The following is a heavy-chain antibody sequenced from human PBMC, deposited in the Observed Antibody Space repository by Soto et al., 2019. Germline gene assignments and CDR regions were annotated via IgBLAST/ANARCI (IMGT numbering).Heavy chain of an antibody. CDR3: ARTRREYGSAWFDF. CDR2: IYSTGST. Sequence: SDTPSLTGNVSGDSISGGDFYWSWIRQPPGKGLEWMGYIYSTGSTYYHPSLRSRIAISVDTSKNQVSLNLNSLTAADTALYYCARTRREYGSAWFDFWGQGTLVTVSS. V-gene: IGHV4-30-4*02. CDR1: GDSISGGDFY. J-gene: IGHJ5*01. D-gene: IGHD3-10*01.